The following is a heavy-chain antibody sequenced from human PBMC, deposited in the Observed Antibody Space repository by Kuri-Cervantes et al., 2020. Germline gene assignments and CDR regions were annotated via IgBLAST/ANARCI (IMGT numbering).Heavy chain of an antibody. V-gene: IGHV3-9*01. J-gene: IGHJ4*02. Sequence: LSLTCAASGFTFDDYAMHWVRQAPGKGLEWVSGISWNSGSIGYADSVKGRFTISRDNAKNSLYLQMNSLRAEDTAVYYCARGGIVVVPAAMANFDYWGQGTLVTVSS. CDR1: GFTFDDYA. CDR2: ISWNSGSI. D-gene: IGHD2-2*01. CDR3: ARGGIVVVPAAMANFDY.